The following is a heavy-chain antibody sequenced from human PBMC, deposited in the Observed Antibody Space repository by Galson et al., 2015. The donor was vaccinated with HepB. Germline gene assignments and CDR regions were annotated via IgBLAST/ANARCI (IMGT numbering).Heavy chain of an antibody. Sequence: SLRLSCAASGFTFSSYPMHWVRQAPGKGLEWVALISYDGSNRYYADSVKGRFTISRDKPKNTVYLQMNSLSAEDTALYYCASHIYWGQGTLVTVSS. CDR2: ISYDGSNR. J-gene: IGHJ4*02. V-gene: IGHV3-30*04. CDR1: GFTFSSYP. CDR3: ASHIY.